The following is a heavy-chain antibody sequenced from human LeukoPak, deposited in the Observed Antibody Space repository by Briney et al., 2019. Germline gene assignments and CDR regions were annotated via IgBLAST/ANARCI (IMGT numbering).Heavy chain of an antibody. CDR3: AKDGDTMVRGVIITDYYYYMDV. J-gene: IGHJ6*03. Sequence: PGGTLRLSCAASGFTFSSYGMSWVRQAPGKGLEWVSALSGSGGSTYYADSVKGRFTISRDNSKNTLYLQMNSLRAEDTAVYYCAKDGDTMVRGVIITDYYYYMDVWGKGTTVTIS. D-gene: IGHD3-10*01. CDR2: LSGSGGST. CDR1: GFTFSSYG. V-gene: IGHV3-23*01.